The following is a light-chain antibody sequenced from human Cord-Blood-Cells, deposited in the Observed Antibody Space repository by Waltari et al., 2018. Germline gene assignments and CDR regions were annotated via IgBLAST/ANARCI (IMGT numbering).Light chain of an antibody. CDR3: QQYNNWPYT. Sequence: EIVMTQSRATLSVSPRERATLSCRASQSVSSNLAWYQQKPGQAPRLLIYGASTRATGIPARFSGSGSGTEFTLTISSLQSEDFAVYYCQQYNNWPYTFGQGTKLEIK. V-gene: IGKV3-15*01. J-gene: IGKJ2*01. CDR1: QSVSSN. CDR2: GAS.